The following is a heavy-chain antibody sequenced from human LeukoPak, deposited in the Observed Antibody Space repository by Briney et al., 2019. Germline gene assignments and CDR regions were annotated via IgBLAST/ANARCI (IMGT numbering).Heavy chain of an antibody. CDR3: ARDRYFSY. J-gene: IGHJ4*02. CDR1: GFTFTTYW. CDR2: IKHDGSEK. D-gene: IGHD3-16*02. Sequence: GGSLRLSCAASGFTFTTYWMSWVRQAPGKGREWVANIKHDGSEKYYVDSVKGRFTISRDNAKNLLYLEMNSLRVEDTAVYYCARDRYFSYWGQGTLVTVSS. V-gene: IGHV3-7*01.